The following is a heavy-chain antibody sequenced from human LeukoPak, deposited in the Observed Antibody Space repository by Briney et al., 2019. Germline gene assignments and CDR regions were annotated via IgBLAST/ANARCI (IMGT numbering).Heavy chain of an antibody. J-gene: IGHJ3*02. CDR1: GGSIRSYY. D-gene: IGHD3-22*01. Sequence: PSETLSLTCTVSGGSIRSYYWGWIRQPPGKGLEWIGSIYHSGSTYYNPSLKSRVTISVDTSKNQFSLKLSSVTAADTAVYYCARDYDSSGYYYTRAFDIWGQGTMVTVSS. CDR2: IYHSGST. V-gene: IGHV4-38-2*02. CDR3: ARDYDSSGYYYTRAFDI.